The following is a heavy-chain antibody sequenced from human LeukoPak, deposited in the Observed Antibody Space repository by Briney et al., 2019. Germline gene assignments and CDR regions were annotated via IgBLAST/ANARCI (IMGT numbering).Heavy chain of an antibody. CDR3: AREDGDYGNPRFNYYYYYYMDV. J-gene: IGHJ6*03. V-gene: IGHV1-69*05. D-gene: IGHD4-17*01. CDR2: IIPIFGTA. Sequence: SVKVSCKASGGTFSSYAISWVRQAPGQGLEWMGRIIPIFGTANYAQKFQGRVTITTHESTSTAYMELSSLRSEDTAVYYCAREDGDYGNPRFNYYYYYYMDVWGKGTTVTVSS. CDR1: GGTFSSYA.